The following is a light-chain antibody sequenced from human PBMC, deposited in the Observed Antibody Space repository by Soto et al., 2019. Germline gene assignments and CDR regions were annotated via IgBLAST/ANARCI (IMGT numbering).Light chain of an antibody. Sequence: IMMTQSPATLSVSPGERATLSCRASQSFSRNLAWYQQKPGQAPRLLIYGASTRATGIPARFSGSGSGTDFTLTISRLEPEDFAIYYCQQRSNWPQDFGQGARLEV. V-gene: IGKV3-11*01. CDR1: QSFSRN. J-gene: IGKJ5*01. CDR2: GAS. CDR3: QQRSNWPQD.